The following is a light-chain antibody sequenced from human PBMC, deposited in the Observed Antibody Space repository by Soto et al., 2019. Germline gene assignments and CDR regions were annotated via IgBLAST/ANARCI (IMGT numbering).Light chain of an antibody. Sequence: DIVLTQSPATLSLSPGERATLSCRASQSVSSYLAWYQQKPGQAPRLLIYDASSRATGIPARFSGSGSGTDFTRTISSLEPEDFAVYYCQQRSNWPRVTFGGGTKVEIK. V-gene: IGKV3-11*01. CDR2: DAS. CDR1: QSVSSY. CDR3: QQRSNWPRVT. J-gene: IGKJ4*01.